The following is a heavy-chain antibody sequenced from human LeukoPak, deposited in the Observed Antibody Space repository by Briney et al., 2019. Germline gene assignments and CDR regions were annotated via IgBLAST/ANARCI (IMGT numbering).Heavy chain of an antibody. Sequence: SETLSLTCTISGGSITSYYWNWIRQPPGKGLEWIGYIYHSGSTNYNPSLKSRVTMSVDTSKSQFSLKLSSVTAADTAVYYCARGSTPDYWGQGTLVTASS. J-gene: IGHJ4*02. V-gene: IGHV4-59*01. CDR3: ARGSTPDY. D-gene: IGHD1-26*01. CDR1: GGSITSYY. CDR2: IYHSGST.